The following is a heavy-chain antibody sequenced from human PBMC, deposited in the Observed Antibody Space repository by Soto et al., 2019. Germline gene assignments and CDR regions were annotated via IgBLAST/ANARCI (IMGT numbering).Heavy chain of an antibody. D-gene: IGHD4-17*01. V-gene: IGHV3-30-3*01. Sequence: PGGSLRLSCAASGVTFSSYAMHWVRQAPGKGLEWVAVISYDGSNKYYADSVKGRFTISRDNSKNTLYLQMNSLRAEDTAVYYCARDLFGDYAELGYYFDYWGQGTLVTV. J-gene: IGHJ4*02. CDR2: ISYDGSNK. CDR1: GVTFSSYA. CDR3: ARDLFGDYAELGYYFDY.